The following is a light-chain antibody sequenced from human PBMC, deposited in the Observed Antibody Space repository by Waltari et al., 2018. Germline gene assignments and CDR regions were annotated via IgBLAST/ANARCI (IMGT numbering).Light chain of an antibody. CDR3: AAWDDNLSGWV. CDR2: RHN. Sequence: QSVLTQPPSASGTPGQSVTISCSGGSSNIGTNYVCWYQQLPETAPNHLLYRHNQRPSGVPDQFSGSRSGTSASLAISGLRSEDEADYYCAAWDDNLSGWVFGGGTKLTVL. V-gene: IGLV1-47*01. CDR1: SSNIGTNY. J-gene: IGLJ2*01.